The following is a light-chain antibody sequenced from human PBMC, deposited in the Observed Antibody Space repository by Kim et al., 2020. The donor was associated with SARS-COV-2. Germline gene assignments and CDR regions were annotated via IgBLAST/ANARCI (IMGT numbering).Light chain of an antibody. CDR3: QAWDSTTVI. J-gene: IGLJ2*01. Sequence: SYELTQPPSVSVSPGQTVSITCSGDRLGNKYACWYQQRPGQSPVLVIYQDYKRPSGIPGRFSGSNSGNTATLTISGTQALDGADYYCQAWDSTTVIFGGG. V-gene: IGLV3-1*01. CDR1: RLGNKY. CDR2: QDY.